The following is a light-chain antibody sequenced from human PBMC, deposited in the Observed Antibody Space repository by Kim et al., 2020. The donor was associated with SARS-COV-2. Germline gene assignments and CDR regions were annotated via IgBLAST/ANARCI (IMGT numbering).Light chain of an antibody. Sequence: ASIGDRITITCRASQDIATYLNWYQKKPGKAPKVLIYAASSLQSGVPPRFSGGGSGTDFTLTISSLQPEDFATYYCQQSYDLPLTFGGGTRVEIK. CDR1: QDIATY. CDR3: QQSYDLPLT. CDR2: AAS. J-gene: IGKJ4*01. V-gene: IGKV1-39*01.